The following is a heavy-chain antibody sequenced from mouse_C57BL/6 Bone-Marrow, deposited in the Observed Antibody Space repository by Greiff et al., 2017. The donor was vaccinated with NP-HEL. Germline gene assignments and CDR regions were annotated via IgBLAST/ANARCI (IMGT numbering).Heavy chain of an antibody. CDR2: IYPRSGNT. V-gene: IGHV1-81*01. D-gene: IGHD3-3*01. CDR1: GYTFTNYG. Sequence: VQLQQSGAELARPGASVKLSCKASGYTFTNYGISWVKQSTGQGLEWIGEIYPRSGNTYYNEKFKGKATLTADKSSSTAYMELRSLTSEDSAVYLCARCGAGPYYFYDRGHGTTLTVAS. CDR3: ARCGAGPYYFYD. J-gene: IGHJ2*01.